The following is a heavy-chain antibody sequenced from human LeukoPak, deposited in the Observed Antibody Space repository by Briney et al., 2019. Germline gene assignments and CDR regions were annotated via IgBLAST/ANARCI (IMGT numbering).Heavy chain of an antibody. CDR1: GFTFSSYW. Sequence: GGSLRLSCAASGFTFSSYWMSWVRQAPGKGLEWVANIKQDGSEKYYVDSVKGRFTISRDNAKNSLYLQMSSLRAEDTAVYYCARDCSSTSCYALGYYYGMDVWGQGTTVTVSS. V-gene: IGHV3-7*01. D-gene: IGHD2-2*01. J-gene: IGHJ6*02. CDR2: IKQDGSEK. CDR3: ARDCSSTSCYALGYYYGMDV.